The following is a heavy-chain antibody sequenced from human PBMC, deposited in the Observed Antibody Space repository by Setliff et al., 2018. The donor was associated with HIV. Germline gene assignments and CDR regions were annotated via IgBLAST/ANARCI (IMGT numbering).Heavy chain of an antibody. J-gene: IGHJ6*02. Sequence: GGSLRLSCAASGFTFSTYWMSWVPQAPGKGLEWVSSISSSTTIYYADSVKGRFTISTDNSKNTLYLQMNSLRAEDTAVYYCAKPLTQWGVSPYHYAVDVWGQGTTVTVSS. CDR2: ISSSTTI. CDR1: GFTFSTYW. CDR3: AKPLTQWGVSPYHYAVDV. V-gene: IGHV3-48*01. D-gene: IGHD1-26*01.